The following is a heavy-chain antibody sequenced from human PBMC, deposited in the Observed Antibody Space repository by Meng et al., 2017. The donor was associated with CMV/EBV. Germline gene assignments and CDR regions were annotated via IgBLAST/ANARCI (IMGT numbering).Heavy chain of an antibody. CDR3: ARDPSLRWIDY. D-gene: IGHD4-23*01. Sequence: QLQRQESAPGLVKPSATLSLTCPVSGGSISSSSYYWGWIRQPPGKGLEWIGSIYYSGSTYYNPSLKSRVTISVDTSKNQFSLKLSSVTAADTAVYYCARDPSLRWIDYWGQGTLVTVSS. CDR2: IYYSGST. CDR1: GGSISSSSYY. J-gene: IGHJ4*02. V-gene: IGHV4-39*07.